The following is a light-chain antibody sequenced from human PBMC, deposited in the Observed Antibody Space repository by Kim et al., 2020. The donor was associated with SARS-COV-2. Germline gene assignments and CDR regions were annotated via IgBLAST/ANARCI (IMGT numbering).Light chain of an antibody. J-gene: IGLJ3*02. CDR1: SSDVGGYNY. V-gene: IGLV2-11*01. CDR2: DVS. Sequence: GQSVTISCTGTSSDVGGYNYVSWYQQHPGKAPKLMIYDVSKRPSGVPDRVSGSKSGNTASLTISGLQAEDEADYYCCSYAGSYTWVFGGGTQLTVL. CDR3: CSYAGSYTWV.